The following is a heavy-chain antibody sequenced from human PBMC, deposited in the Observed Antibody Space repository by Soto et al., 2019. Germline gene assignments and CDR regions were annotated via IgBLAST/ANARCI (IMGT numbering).Heavy chain of an antibody. CDR2: ISGSGGST. Sequence: LRLSCAASGFTFSSYAMSWVRQAPGKGLEWVSAISGSGGSTYYADSVKGRFTISRDNSKNTLYLQMNSLRAEDTAVYYCAKDGYSGYDYSYFDYWGQGTLVTV. D-gene: IGHD5-12*01. V-gene: IGHV3-23*01. J-gene: IGHJ4*02. CDR3: AKDGYSGYDYSYFDY. CDR1: GFTFSSYA.